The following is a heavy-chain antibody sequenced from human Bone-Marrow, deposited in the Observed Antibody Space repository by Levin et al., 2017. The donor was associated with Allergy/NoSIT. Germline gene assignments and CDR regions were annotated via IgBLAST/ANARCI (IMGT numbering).Heavy chain of an antibody. J-gene: IGHJ6*02. V-gene: IGHV3-23*01. CDR2: ISGSGGST. CDR1: GFTFSSYA. Sequence: GGSLRLSCAASGFTFSSYAMSWVRQAPGKGLEWVSAISGSGGSTYYADSVKGRFTISRDNSKNTLYLQMNSLRAEDTAVYYCAKDEGGGPKGTTIFGVVAISWGNYYYGMDVWGQGTTVTVSS. CDR3: AKDEGGGPKGTTIFGVVAISWGNYYYGMDV. D-gene: IGHD3-3*01.